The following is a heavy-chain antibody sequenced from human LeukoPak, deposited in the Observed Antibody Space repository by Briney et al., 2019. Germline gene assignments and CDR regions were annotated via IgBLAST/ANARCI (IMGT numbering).Heavy chain of an antibody. CDR1: GYSFTSYW. J-gene: IGHJ4*02. CDR3: ARLLHSGYDTPPEFDY. D-gene: IGHD5-12*01. Sequence: GESLKISCKGSGYSFTSYWIGWVRLMPGKGLEWMGIIYPGDSDTRYSPSFQGQVTISADKSINTAYLQWSSLKASDTAMYYCARLLHSGYDTPPEFDYWGQGTLVTVSS. CDR2: IYPGDSDT. V-gene: IGHV5-51*01.